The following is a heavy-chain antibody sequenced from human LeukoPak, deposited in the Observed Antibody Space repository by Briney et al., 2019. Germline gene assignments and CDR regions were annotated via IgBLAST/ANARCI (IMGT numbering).Heavy chain of an antibody. Sequence: ASVKVSCKTSGYSFILYGISWVRQAPGQGPEWMGWISTSTGDTKYTQKFQGRVTLTTDTSTSTAYMELSSLRSDDTAVYYCARARSDILTGHPFDYWGQGTLVTVSS. J-gene: IGHJ4*02. CDR3: ARARSDILTGHPFDY. CDR1: GYSFILYG. D-gene: IGHD3-9*01. V-gene: IGHV1-18*01. CDR2: ISTSTGDT.